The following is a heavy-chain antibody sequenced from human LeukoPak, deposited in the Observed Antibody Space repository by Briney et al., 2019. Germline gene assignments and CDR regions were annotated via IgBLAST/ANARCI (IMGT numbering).Heavy chain of an antibody. CDR1: GYTFTGYY. V-gene: IGHV1-2*02. Sequence: ASVKVSFKASGYTFTGYYMHWARQAPGQGLEWMGWINPNSGGTNYAQKFQGRVTMTRDTSISTAYMELSRLRSDDTAVYYCARGRYDILTGYYSPYFSFDPWGQGTLVTVSS. CDR2: INPNSGGT. CDR3: ARGRYDILTGYYSPYFSFDP. D-gene: IGHD3-9*01. J-gene: IGHJ5*02.